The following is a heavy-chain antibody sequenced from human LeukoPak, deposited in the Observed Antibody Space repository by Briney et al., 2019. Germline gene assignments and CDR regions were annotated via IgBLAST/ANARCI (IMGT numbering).Heavy chain of an antibody. D-gene: IGHD3-16*01. CDR1: GYSISSGYY. J-gene: IGHJ4*02. CDR2: IYHSGST. Sequence: PSETLSLTCAVSGYSISSGYYWGCIRQPPGKGRERFGSIYHSGSTYYNPSLKSRVTISVDTSKNQFSLKLSSVTAADTAVYYCAREKFNYDLLHYFDYWGQGTLVTVSS. V-gene: IGHV4-38-2*02. CDR3: AREKFNYDLLHYFDY.